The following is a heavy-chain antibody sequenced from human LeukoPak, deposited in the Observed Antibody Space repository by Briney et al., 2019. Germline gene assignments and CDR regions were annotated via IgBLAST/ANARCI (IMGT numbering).Heavy chain of an antibody. CDR3: ARNGLRFLEWLSNTYYYYMDV. D-gene: IGHD3-3*01. CDR2: ISAYNGNT. J-gene: IGHJ6*03. CDR1: GGTFSSYA. Sequence: ASVKVSCKASGGTFSSYAISWVRQAPGQGLEWMGWISAYNGNTNYAQKLQGRVTMTTDTSTSTAYMELRSLRSDDTAVYYCARNGLRFLEWLSNTYYYYMDVWGKGTTVTVSS. V-gene: IGHV1-18*01.